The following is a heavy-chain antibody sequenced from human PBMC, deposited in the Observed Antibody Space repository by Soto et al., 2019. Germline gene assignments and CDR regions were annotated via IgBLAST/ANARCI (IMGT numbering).Heavy chain of an antibody. J-gene: IGHJ6*03. Sequence: EAQLLESGGGLVQLGGSLRLSCAASGFSFDRYAMTWVRQAPGKGPEWVSSISYTGGSTSYADAVRGRFSTSRDNSKNTVYLQLNSLRAEDTALYYCAKGGIWRGNIYLDVWGKGTTVTVSS. CDR3: AKGGIWRGNIYLDV. D-gene: IGHD1-1*01. CDR2: ISYTGGST. CDR1: GFSFDRYA. V-gene: IGHV3-23*01.